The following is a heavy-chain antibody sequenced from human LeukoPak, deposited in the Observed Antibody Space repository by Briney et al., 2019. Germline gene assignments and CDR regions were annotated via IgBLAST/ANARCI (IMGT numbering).Heavy chain of an antibody. CDR1: GYTFTDYW. Sequence: GESLRISCKGSGYTFTDYWVGWVRQLPGKGLEWMGIIYPSDSDTRYSPSFQGQVTISADTSTSTAYLQWTSLRASDTAIYYCTRGAPVFYYFGSWGQGTLVTVSS. V-gene: IGHV5-51*01. CDR3: TRGAPVFYYFGS. CDR2: IYPSDSDT. J-gene: IGHJ4*02.